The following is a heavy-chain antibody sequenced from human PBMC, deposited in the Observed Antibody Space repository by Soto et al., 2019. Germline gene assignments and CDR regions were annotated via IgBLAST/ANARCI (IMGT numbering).Heavy chain of an antibody. CDR2: IKQDGSYK. V-gene: IGHV3-7*01. CDR1: GYPMRNYS. D-gene: IGHD6-6*01. CDR3: ARVGIAARHQFDP. J-gene: IGHJ5*02. Sequence: GSISICLSASGYPMRNYSVAWLRHDPGKGLDWVANIKQDGSYKYYLGSGEGRLTISRHNAKNTLYLQMNILRAEDTAVYYSARVGIAARHQFDPSGQGTLLSVFS.